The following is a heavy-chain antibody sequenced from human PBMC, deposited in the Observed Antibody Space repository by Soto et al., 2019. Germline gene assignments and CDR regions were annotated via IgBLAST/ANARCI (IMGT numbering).Heavy chain of an antibody. D-gene: IGHD3-22*01. Sequence: SETLSLTCTVSGGSISSGGYYWSWIRQHPGKGLEWIGYIYYSGSTYYNPSLKSRVTISVDTSKNQFSLKLSSVTAADTAVYYCASRPSSGYYYYYGMDVWGQGTTVTVSS. V-gene: IGHV4-31*03. J-gene: IGHJ6*02. CDR2: IYYSGST. CDR3: ASRPSSGYYYYYGMDV. CDR1: GGSISSGGYY.